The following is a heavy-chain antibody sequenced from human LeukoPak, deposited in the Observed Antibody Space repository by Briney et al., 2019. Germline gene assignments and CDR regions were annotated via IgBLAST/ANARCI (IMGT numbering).Heavy chain of an antibody. D-gene: IGHD3-10*01. V-gene: IGHV1-18*04. CDR3: ARAPGVRGVTFRWFDP. CDR2: ISAYNGNT. J-gene: IGHJ5*02. Sequence: GASVKVSCKASGYTFTSYGISWVRQAHGQGLEWMGWISAYNGNTNYAQKLQGRVTMTTDTSTSTAYMELRSLRSDDTAVYYCARAPGVRGVTFRWFDPWGQGTLVTVSS. CDR1: GYTFTSYG.